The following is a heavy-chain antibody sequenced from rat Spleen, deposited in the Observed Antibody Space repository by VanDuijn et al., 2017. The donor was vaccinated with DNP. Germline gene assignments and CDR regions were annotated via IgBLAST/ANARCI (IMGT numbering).Heavy chain of an antibody. V-gene: IGHV5-17*01. Sequence: EVQLVESGGGLVQPGRSLKLSCAASGFTFSDYAMAWVRQAPKKGLEWVATISYDGSRTYYRDSVKGRFTISRNNAKSTLYLQMDSLRSEDTATYYCVTHYYSSYDAWGQGTSVTVSS. CDR3: VTHYYSSYDA. CDR2: ISYDGSRT. CDR1: GFTFSDYA. D-gene: IGHD1-2*01. J-gene: IGHJ4*01.